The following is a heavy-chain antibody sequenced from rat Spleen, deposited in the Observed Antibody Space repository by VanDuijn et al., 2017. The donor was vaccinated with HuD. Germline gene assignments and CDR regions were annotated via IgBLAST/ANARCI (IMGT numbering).Heavy chain of an antibody. V-gene: IGHV5-35*01. CDR2: INPDGTNT. CDR1: GFTFSDYN. CDR3: AKREAYYDGSYYPDY. Sequence: EVQLVESGGGLVQPGRSLKLSCAASGFTFSDYNMAWIRQAPGKGLEWVATINPDGTNTYYPDTVKGRFVISKDNARNIAYLQMNSLRSDDTAMYYCAKREAYYDGSYYPDYWGQGVMVTVSS. D-gene: IGHD1-12*02. J-gene: IGHJ2*01.